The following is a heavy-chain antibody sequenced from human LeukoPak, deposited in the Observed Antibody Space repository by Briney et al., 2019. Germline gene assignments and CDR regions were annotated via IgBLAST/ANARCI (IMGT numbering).Heavy chain of an antibody. CDR2: ISSSGSYI. J-gene: IGHJ4*02. V-gene: IGHV3-21*01. CDR3: AKGGDWNDVPFDY. Sequence: GGSLRLSCAASGFTFSSYSMNWVRQAPGKGLEWVSSISSSGSYIYYADSVKGRFTISRDNAKNSLYLQMNSLRAEDTAVYYCAKGGDWNDVPFDYWGQGTLVTVSS. CDR1: GFTFSSYS. D-gene: IGHD1-1*01.